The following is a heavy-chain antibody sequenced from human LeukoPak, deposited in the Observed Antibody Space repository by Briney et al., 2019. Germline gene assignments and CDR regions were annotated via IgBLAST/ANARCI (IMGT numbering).Heavy chain of an antibody. Sequence: GESLKISCKGSGYSFANSWIGWVRQMPREGLEWMGIIYPGYSDTRYSPAFQGQVTLSADHSINTAYLQWSSLKASDRALYYCARKDQIWPGVFEYWGQGTLVAVSS. CDR2: IYPGYSDT. CDR1: GYSFANSW. D-gene: IGHD3-10*01. V-gene: IGHV5-51*03. J-gene: IGHJ4*02. CDR3: ARKDQIWPGVFEY.